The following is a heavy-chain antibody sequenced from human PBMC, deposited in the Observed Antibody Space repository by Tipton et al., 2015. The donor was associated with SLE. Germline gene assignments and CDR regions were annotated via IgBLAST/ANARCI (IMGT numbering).Heavy chain of an antibody. CDR3: ANQYYDFWSGYSLY. J-gene: IGHJ4*02. Sequence: LRLSCTVSGGSISSSSYYWGWIRQPPGKGLEWIGSIYYSGSTYYNPSLKSRVTISVDTSKNQLSLKLSSVTAADTAVYYCANQYYDFWSGYSLYWGQGTLVTVSS. CDR2: IYYSGST. CDR1: GGSISSSSYY. V-gene: IGHV4-39*01. D-gene: IGHD3-3*01.